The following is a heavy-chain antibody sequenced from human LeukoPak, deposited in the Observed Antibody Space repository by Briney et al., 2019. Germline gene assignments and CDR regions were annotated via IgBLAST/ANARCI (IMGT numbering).Heavy chain of an antibody. CDR2: IRYDGSNK. CDR1: GFTFSSYG. D-gene: IGHD5-18*01. V-gene: IGHV3-30*02. CDR3: ARGIRGYSYGFAY. Sequence: GGSLRLSCAASGFTFSSYGMHWVRQAPGKGLEWVAFIRYDGSNKYYADSVKGRFTISRDNAKNSLYLQMNSLRAEDTAVYYCARGIRGYSYGFAYWGQGTLVTVSS. J-gene: IGHJ4*02.